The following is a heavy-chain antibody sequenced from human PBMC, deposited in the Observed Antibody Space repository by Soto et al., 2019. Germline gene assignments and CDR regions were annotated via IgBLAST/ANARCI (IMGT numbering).Heavy chain of an antibody. CDR3: TKDWGIIYDWNDVDY. D-gene: IGHD1-20*01. J-gene: IGHJ4*02. Sequence: EVQLVESGGGLVKPGGSLRLACAASGFTLSRAWMSWVRQAPGKGLEWVGRIKSKTEGGTTDYAAPVKGRFTISRDDSKNTLYLQMNSLKTEDTAVYYCTKDWGIIYDWNDVDYWGQGTLVTVSS. CDR2: IKSKTEGGTT. V-gene: IGHV3-15*07. CDR1: GFTLSRAW.